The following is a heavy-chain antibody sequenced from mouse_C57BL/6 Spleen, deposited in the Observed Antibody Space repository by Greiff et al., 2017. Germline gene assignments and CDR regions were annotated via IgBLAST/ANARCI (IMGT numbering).Heavy chain of an antibody. CDR2: IDPANGNT. CDR3: ARLRDYGSLDY. D-gene: IGHD1-1*01. V-gene: IGHV14-3*01. CDR1: GFNIKNTY. Sequence: EVQLQESVAELVRPGASVKLSCTASGFNIKNTYMHWVKQRPEQGLEWIGRIDPANGNTKYAPKFQGKATITADTSSNTAYLQLRSLTSEASALYYCARLRDYGSLDYWGKGTTLTVSS. J-gene: IGHJ2*01.